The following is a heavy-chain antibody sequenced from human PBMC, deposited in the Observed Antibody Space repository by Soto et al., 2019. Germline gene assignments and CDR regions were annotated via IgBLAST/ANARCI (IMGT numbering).Heavy chain of an antibody. D-gene: IGHD2-15*01. V-gene: IGHV3-43*01. Sequence: GSLRPSCSASGFTFDDYTMHWVRQAPVKGLEWVSLISWDGGSTYYADSVKGRFTISRDNSKNSLYLQMNSLRTEDTALYYCAKDGGNRVRDGMDVWGQGTTVTVSS. CDR2: ISWDGGST. J-gene: IGHJ6*02. CDR1: GFTFDDYT. CDR3: AKDGGNRVRDGMDV.